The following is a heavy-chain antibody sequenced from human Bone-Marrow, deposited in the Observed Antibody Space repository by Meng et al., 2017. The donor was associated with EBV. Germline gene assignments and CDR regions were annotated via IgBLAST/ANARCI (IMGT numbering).Heavy chain of an antibody. J-gene: IGHJ4*02. CDR2: IYYSGST. Sequence: QVQLQESGPGLVKPSETLSLPCTVSGGSISSSSYYWGWIRQPPGKGLEWIGSIYYSGSTYYNPSLKSRVTISVDTSKNQFSLKLSSVTAADTAVYYCARVDLRCRSFDYWGQGTLVTVSS. V-gene: IGHV4-39*07. D-gene: IGHD4-17*01. CDR3: ARVDLRCRSFDY. CDR1: GGSISSSSYY.